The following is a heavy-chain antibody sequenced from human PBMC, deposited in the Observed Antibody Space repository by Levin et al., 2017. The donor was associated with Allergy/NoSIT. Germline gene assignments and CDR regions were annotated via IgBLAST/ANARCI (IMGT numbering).Heavy chain of an antibody. V-gene: IGHV3-48*03. Sequence: GGSLRLSCVVSGFTFRSYEMNWVRQAPGKGLEWVSYISRSGTTIYYADSVRGRFTISRDNTQNSLYLQMNSLRAEDTALYYCARDQGYCSGSYCYAGLDYWGQGTLVTVSS. J-gene: IGHJ4*02. CDR2: ISRSGTTI. CDR3: ARDQGYCSGSYCYAGLDY. D-gene: IGHD2-15*01. CDR1: GFTFRSYE.